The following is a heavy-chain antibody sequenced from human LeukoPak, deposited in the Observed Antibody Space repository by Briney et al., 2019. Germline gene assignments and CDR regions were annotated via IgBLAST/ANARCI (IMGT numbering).Heavy chain of an antibody. CDR2: INTNTGNP. V-gene: IGHV7-4-1*02. CDR1: GYTFTNYG. J-gene: IGHJ1*01. Sequence: PGASVTVSCKASGYTFTNYGINWVRQAPGQGLELMGWINTNTGNPTYAQGFTGRFVFSLDTSVSTAYLQISSLKAEDTAVYYCARDYTIAVGTTTYLQHWGQGTLVTVSS. CDR3: ARDYTIAVGTTTYLQH. D-gene: IGHD1-14*01.